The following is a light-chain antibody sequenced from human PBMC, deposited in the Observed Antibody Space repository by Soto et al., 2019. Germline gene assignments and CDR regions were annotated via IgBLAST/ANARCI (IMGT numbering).Light chain of an antibody. CDR3: SSYAGSNNYV. J-gene: IGLJ2*01. Sequence: QSALTQPPSASGSPGQSVTISCTGTSNDVGGYNFVSWYQQHPGKAPKLMIYEVNKRPSGVPDRFSGSKSGNTASLTVSGLQAEDEADYYCSSYAGSNNYVFGGGTKLTVL. CDR2: EVN. V-gene: IGLV2-8*01. CDR1: SNDVGGYNF.